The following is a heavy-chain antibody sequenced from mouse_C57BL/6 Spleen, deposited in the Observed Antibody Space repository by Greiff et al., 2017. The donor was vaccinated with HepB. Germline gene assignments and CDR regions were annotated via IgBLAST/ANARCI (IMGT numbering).Heavy chain of an antibody. D-gene: IGHD1-1*01. CDR1: GYSFTDYN. Sequence: EVKLMESGPELVKPGASVKISCKASGYSFTDYNMNWVKQSNGKSLEWIGVINPNYGTTSYNQKFKGKATLTVDQASSTAYMQLNSLTSEDYAVYYCARGDYYGSSDFDYWGQGTTLTVSS. V-gene: IGHV1-39*01. CDR3: ARGDYYGSSDFDY. J-gene: IGHJ2*01. CDR2: INPNYGTT.